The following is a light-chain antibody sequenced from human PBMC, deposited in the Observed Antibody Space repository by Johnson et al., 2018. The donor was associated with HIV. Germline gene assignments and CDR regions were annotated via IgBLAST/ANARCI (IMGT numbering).Light chain of an antibody. CDR3: GTWDSSLSSYV. Sequence: QSLLTQPPSVSAAPGQKVTISCSGTSSNIGNNYVSWYQQLPGTAPKLLIYKNDQRPSGIPDRFSGSKSGTSATLGITGLQTGDEADYYCGTWDSSLSSYVFEAGTKVTVL. J-gene: IGLJ1*01. V-gene: IGLV1-51*02. CDR1: SSNIGNNY. CDR2: KND.